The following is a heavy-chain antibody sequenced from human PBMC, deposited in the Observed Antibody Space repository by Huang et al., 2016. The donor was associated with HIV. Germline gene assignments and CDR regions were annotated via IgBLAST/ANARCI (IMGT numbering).Heavy chain of an antibody. CDR2: IAFDGRNK. Sequence: QVQLVESGGGVVQPGRSLRLSCAVSGFTFRDHPMHWVRQAPGKGVEWVACIAFDGRNKFYADVVRGRFTISRDNSKNILYLQLNSLTPADTSIYYCARDTTTVAGLDFWGQGALVTVSS. CDR3: ARDTTTVAGLDF. CDR1: GFTFRDHP. D-gene: IGHD6-19*01. J-gene: IGHJ4*02. V-gene: IGHV3-30*14.